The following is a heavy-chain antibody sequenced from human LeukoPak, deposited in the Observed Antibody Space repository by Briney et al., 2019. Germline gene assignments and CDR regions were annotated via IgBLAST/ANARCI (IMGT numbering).Heavy chain of an antibody. J-gene: IGHJ4*02. Sequence: GGSLRLSCSVSGFTFSDYAMHWVRQAPGKGLQCVSSISNNGGNTYYADSVKGRFTISRDNSENTLYLQMSSLRAEDTAVYYCVKDWDIYYDSSAYHYVFDHWGQGTLVTVSS. CDR2: ISNNGGNT. D-gene: IGHD3-22*01. V-gene: IGHV3-64D*09. CDR1: GFTFSDYA. CDR3: VKDWDIYYDSSAYHYVFDH.